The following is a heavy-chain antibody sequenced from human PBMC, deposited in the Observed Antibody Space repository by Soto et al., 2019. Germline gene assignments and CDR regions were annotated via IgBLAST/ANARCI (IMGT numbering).Heavy chain of an antibody. CDR1: GGTFSGFA. V-gene: IGHV1-69*13. Sequence: GASVKVSCTASGGTFSGFAISWVRQAPGQGLEWMGAIIPMFRTSNYAQKFQGRVTITADDSTSTAYMELNSLTAGDTAVYYCAKANATGGGAFDICGQGTMVTVSS. CDR3: AKANATGGGAFDI. CDR2: IIPMFRTS. D-gene: IGHD2-8*02. J-gene: IGHJ3*02.